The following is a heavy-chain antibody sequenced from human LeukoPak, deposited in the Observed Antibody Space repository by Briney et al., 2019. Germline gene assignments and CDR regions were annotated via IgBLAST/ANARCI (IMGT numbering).Heavy chain of an antibody. CDR2: ISYDGSNR. J-gene: IGHJ4*02. CDR1: GFTFSSYA. D-gene: IGHD6-6*01. CDR3: ARRYSSSSGAYYFDY. Sequence: GGSLRLSCAASGFTFSSYAMHWVRQAPGKGLEEVAVISYDGSNRYYADSVKGRFTISRDNSKNTLYLQMNSLRAEDTAVYYCARRYSSSSGAYYFDYWGQGTLVTVSS. V-gene: IGHV3-30*01.